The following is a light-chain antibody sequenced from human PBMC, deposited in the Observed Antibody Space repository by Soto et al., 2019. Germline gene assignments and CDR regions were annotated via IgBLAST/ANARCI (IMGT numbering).Light chain of an antibody. V-gene: IGKV1-39*01. J-gene: IGKJ1*01. CDR2: AAS. Sequence: DIQMTQSPSSLSASVGDRVTITCRASQSISTYLNWYQQKPGKAPKLLILAASSLQSGVPSRFSGSGVGTDSTVTISSLQPEDFATYYCQQSFTTPWTFGQGTKVDIK. CDR3: QQSFTTPWT. CDR1: QSISTY.